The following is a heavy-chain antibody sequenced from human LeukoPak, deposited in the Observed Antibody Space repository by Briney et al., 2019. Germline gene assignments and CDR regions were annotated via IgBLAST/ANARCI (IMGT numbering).Heavy chain of an antibody. J-gene: IGHJ5*02. V-gene: IGHV1-18*01. CDR1: GYTFTTYG. CDR3: ARDLIAARPGWFDP. D-gene: IGHD6-6*01. Sequence: ASVKVSCKASGYTFTTYGINWVRQTPGQGLEWMGWISAYNGNTNYAQNLQGRVTLTTDTSASTAYMELRSLRSDDTAVYYCARDLIAARPGWFDPWGQGTLVIVSS. CDR2: ISAYNGNT.